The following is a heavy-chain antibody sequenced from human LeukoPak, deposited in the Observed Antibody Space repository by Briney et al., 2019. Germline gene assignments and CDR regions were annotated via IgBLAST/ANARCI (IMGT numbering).Heavy chain of an antibody. CDR1: GFPVSDNY. D-gene: IGHD3-10*02. J-gene: IGHJ3*02. CDR2: VYPEGNT. V-gene: IGHV3-66*01. Sequence: GGSLRLSCAVSGFPVSDNYMSWVRQAPGKGLEWVSIVYPEGNTYYADSVKDRFTISRDNSKNTLYLQMNSLRAEDTAVCYCARDPMLGGYAFDIWGQGTMVTVSS. CDR3: ARDPMLGGYAFDI.